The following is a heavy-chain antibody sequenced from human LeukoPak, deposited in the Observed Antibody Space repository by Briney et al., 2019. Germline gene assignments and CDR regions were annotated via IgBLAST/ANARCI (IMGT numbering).Heavy chain of an antibody. CDR2: INPSGGSI. D-gene: IGHD6-19*01. J-gene: IGHJ4*02. V-gene: IGHV1-46*01. CDR1: GYTFISYY. CDR3: ARSAKGIAVAGIDKTHFDH. Sequence: ASVKVSCKASGYTFISYYIHWVRQAPGQGLEWMGVINPSGGSIGYAQKFQGRVTMTRDTSKSTVYKELSSLRSEDTAVHYCARSAKGIAVAGIDKTHFDHWGQGTLVTVSS.